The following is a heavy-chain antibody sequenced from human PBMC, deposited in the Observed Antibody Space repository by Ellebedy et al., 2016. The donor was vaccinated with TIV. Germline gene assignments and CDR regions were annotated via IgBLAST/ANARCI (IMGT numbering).Heavy chain of an antibody. Sequence: SETLSLTCTVSGGSISSYYWSWIRQPPGKGLEWIGYIFYTGSTHYNPSLNSRVTTSVDTSKNQFSLKLNSVTAADPAVYYCARGAALAGTFVFDPWGQGTLVTVSS. CDR3: ARGAALAGTFVFDP. D-gene: IGHD6-19*01. CDR1: GGSISSYY. V-gene: IGHV4-59*01. J-gene: IGHJ5*02. CDR2: IFYTGST.